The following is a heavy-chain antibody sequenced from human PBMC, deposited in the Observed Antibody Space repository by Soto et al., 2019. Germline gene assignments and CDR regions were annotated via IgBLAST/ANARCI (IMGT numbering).Heavy chain of an antibody. CDR2: IYYSGST. J-gene: IGHJ6*02. CDR1: GGSISSGGYY. CDR3: ATEYYYDSSGYPPSHYGMDV. D-gene: IGHD3-22*01. Sequence: SETLSLTCTVSGGSISSGGYYWSWIRQHPGKGLEWIGYIYYSGSTYYNPSLKSRVTISVDTSKNQFSLKLSSVTAADTAVYYCATEYYYDSSGYPPSHYGMDVWGQGTTVTVSS. V-gene: IGHV4-31*03.